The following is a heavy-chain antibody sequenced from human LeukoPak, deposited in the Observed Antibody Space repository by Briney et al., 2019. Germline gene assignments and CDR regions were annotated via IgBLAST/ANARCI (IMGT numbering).Heavy chain of an antibody. V-gene: IGHV3-30-3*01. CDR3: ASPGDTAMAVFDY. J-gene: IGHJ4*02. Sequence: GRSLRLSCAASGFTFSSYAMHWVRQAPGKGLEWVAVISYDGSNKYYVDSVKGRFTISRDNSKNTLYLQMNSLRAEDTAVYYCASPGDTAMAVFDYWGQGTLVTVSS. CDR2: ISYDGSNK. D-gene: IGHD5-18*01. CDR1: GFTFSSYA.